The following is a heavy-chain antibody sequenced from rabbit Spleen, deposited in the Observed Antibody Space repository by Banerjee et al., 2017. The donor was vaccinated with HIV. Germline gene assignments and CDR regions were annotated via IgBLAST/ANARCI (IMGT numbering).Heavy chain of an antibody. CDR1: GFDFSNYG. CDR3: VRDLGYDDYSEKGYFNL. V-gene: IGHV1S47*01. D-gene: IGHD2-1*01. CDR2: IDPIFGRT. J-gene: IGHJ4*01. Sequence: QEQLVESGGGLVQPEGSLTLTCKASGFDFSNYGVTWVRQAPGKGLEWIGYIDPIFGRTYYASWVNGRFTISSHNAQNTLYLQLNSLTAADTATYFCVRDLGYDDYSEKGYFNLWGPGTLVTVS.